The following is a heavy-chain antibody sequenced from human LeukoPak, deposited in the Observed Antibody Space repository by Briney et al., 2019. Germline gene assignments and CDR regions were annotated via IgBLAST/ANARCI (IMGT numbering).Heavy chain of an antibody. CDR2: ISTSGST. Sequence: TGGSLRLSCAAYGFTFSRYAMNWVRQAPGKGLEWVSTISTSGSTHYADSVKGRFTISRDNSKNTLYLQMSSLRADDTAIYHCAKDHDSTGLYQDRDYWGQGTLVTISS. CDR1: GFTFSRYA. D-gene: IGHD6-19*01. J-gene: IGHJ4*02. V-gene: IGHV3-23*01. CDR3: AKDHDSTGLYQDRDY.